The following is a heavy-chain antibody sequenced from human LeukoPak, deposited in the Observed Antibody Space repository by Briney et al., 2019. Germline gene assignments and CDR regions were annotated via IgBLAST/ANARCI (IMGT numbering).Heavy chain of an antibody. J-gene: IGHJ4*02. D-gene: IGHD6-19*01. V-gene: IGHV3-30*18. CDR1: AFTFSSYG. Sequence: GGSMRLSCAASAFTFSSYGMHWVRQAPGKGLECVAVISYDGRNKYYADSVKGRFTFSRDNSKNTLYLQMNSLRSEDTAVYYCAKDRGSAGGWYHFDYWGQGTLVSVSS. CDR2: ISYDGRNK. CDR3: AKDRGSAGGWYHFDY.